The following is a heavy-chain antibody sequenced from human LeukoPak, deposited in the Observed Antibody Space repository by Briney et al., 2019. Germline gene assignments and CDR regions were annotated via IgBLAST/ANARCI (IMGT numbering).Heavy chain of an antibody. D-gene: IGHD4-11*01. J-gene: IGHJ4*02. Sequence: TLSLTCTVSGGSISSGGYYWSWIRQHPGKGLEWIGYIYYSGSTYYNPSLKSRVTISVDTSKNQFSLKLSSVTAADTAVYYCARGTVTTQNYYFDYWGQGTLVTVSS. CDR3: ARGTVTTQNYYFDY. CDR1: GGSISSGGYY. V-gene: IGHV4-31*03. CDR2: IYYSGST.